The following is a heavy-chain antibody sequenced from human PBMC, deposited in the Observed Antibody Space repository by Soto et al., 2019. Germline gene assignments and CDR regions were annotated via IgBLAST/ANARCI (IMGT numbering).Heavy chain of an antibody. CDR3: ATDSGTSDY. J-gene: IGHJ4*02. Sequence: GGSLRLSCAASGFTFSTYWMSWVRQAPGKGLEWVANIKQDGSERCYVDSVKGRFTISRDNAKNSLYLQMNSLRAEDTAVYYCATDSGTSDYWGQGTLVTVSS. CDR1: GFTFSTYW. D-gene: IGHD1-1*01. CDR2: IKQDGSER. V-gene: IGHV3-7*01.